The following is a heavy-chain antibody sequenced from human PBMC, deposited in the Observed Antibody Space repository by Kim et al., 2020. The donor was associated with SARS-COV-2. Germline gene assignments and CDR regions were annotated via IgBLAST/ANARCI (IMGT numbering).Heavy chain of an antibody. CDR1: GFTFSSSA. J-gene: IGHJ4*02. D-gene: IGHD6-19*01. CDR3: AKDLDILVAGSRRASVY. V-gene: IGHV3-23*01. CDR2: IGGGGINK. Sequence: GGSLRLSCAASGFTFSSSAMNWVRQAPGEGLEWVSGIGGGGINKYYADSVKGRFTIFRDNSKNTLYLQMNSLRAEDTAVYYCAKDLDILVAGSRRASVYWGQGTLVTVSS.